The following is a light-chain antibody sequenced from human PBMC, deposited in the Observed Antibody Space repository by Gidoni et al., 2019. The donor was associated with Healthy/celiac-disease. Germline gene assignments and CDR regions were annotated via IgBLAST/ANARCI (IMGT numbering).Light chain of an antibody. CDR1: QSLLHSNGYNY. V-gene: IGKV2-28*01. Sequence: IVMTQSPISLPVTPGEPASISCRSSQSLLHSNGYNYLDWYLQKPGQSPQLLIYLGSNRASGVPDRCSGSGSGTDFTLKISRVEAEDVGVYYCMQALQTPMYTFGQGTKLEIK. J-gene: IGKJ2*01. CDR3: MQALQTPMYT. CDR2: LGS.